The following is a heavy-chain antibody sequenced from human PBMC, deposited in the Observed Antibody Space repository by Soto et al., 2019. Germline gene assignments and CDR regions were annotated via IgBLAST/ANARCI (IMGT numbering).Heavy chain of an antibody. Sequence: SVKVSCKASGGTFSSYAISWVRQAPGQGLEWMGGIIPILGTANYAQKFQGRVTITADESTSTAYMELSSLRSEDTAVYYCARGYYDSSGYGYYYYGMDVWGQGTTVTVSS. CDR3: ARGYYDSSGYGYYYYGMDV. V-gene: IGHV1-69*13. J-gene: IGHJ6*02. CDR2: IIPILGTA. D-gene: IGHD3-22*01. CDR1: GGTFSSYA.